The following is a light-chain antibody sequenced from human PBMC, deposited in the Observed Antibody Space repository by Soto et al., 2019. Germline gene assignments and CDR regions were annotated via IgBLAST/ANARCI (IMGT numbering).Light chain of an antibody. CDR1: QSVSSSY. CDR2: GAS. V-gene: IGKV3-20*01. CDR3: QQYGNSPST. J-gene: IGKJ5*01. Sequence: EIVLTQSPGTLSLSPGERATLSCRASQSVSSSYLAWYQQKPGQAPRLLIYGASSRATGIPDRFSGSGSGTDFTLTISRLEPEDFAVYFCQQYGNSPSTFGQGTR.